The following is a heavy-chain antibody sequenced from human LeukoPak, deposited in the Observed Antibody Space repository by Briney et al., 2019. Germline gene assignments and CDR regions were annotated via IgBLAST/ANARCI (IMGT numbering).Heavy chain of an antibody. J-gene: IGHJ5*02. CDR3: ASRSHSSGWYRFDP. D-gene: IGHD6-19*01. CDR2: INHSGST. V-gene: IGHV4-30-2*01. Sequence: SQTLSLTCTVSGGSISSGGYYWSWIRQPPGKGLEWIGEINHSGSTNYNPSLKSRVTISVDTSKNQFSLKLSSVTAADTAVYYCASRSHSSGWYRFDPWGQGTLVTVSS. CDR1: GGSISSGGYY.